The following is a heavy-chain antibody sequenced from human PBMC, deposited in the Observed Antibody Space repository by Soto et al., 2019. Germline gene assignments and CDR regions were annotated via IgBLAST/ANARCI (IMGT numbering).Heavy chain of an antibody. CDR3: ARRERYYGSPGWFDP. J-gene: IGHJ5*01. V-gene: IGHV4-39*01. D-gene: IGHD3-10*01. CDR2: VYYNENT. Sequence: SETLSLTCSVSGASINNFAYYWGWIRQPPGKGLEWIGTVYYNENTYYNPSLRSRVAISVDTAKNQFSLNLRSVTAADTAVYFCARRERYYGSPGWFDPWGQGTLVTV. CDR1: GASINNFAYY.